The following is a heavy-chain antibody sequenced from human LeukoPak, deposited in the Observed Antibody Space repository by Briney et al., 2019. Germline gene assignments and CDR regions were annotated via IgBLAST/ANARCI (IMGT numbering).Heavy chain of an antibody. CDR2: ISTAGDT. Sequence: PGGSLRLSCAASGFTFSGYAMHWVRQTTGKGLEWVSAISTAGDTYYAGSVKGRFTISRENAKNSLYLQMNSLRAGDTAVYYCARAPGGNYYNIWGQGTMVTVSS. CDR1: GFTFSGYA. V-gene: IGHV3-13*01. J-gene: IGHJ3*02. D-gene: IGHD3-10*01. CDR3: ARAPGGNYYNI.